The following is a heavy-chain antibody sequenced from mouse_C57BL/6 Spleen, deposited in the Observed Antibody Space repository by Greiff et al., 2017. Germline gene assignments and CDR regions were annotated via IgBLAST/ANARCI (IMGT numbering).Heavy chain of an antibody. D-gene: IGHD1-1*01. CDR1: GYTFTSYW. CDR2: IDPSDSET. Sequence: QVQLQQPGAELVRPGSSVKLSCKASGYTFTSYWMHWVKQRPIQGLEWIGNIDPSDSETHYNQKFKDKATLTVDKSSSTAYMQLSSLTSEDSAVYYCARSTYGYYLDYWGQGTTLTVSS. J-gene: IGHJ2*01. CDR3: ARSTYGYYLDY. V-gene: IGHV1-52*01.